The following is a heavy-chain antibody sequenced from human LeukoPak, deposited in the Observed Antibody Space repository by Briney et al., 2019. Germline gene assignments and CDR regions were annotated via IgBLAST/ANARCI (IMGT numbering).Heavy chain of an antibody. Sequence: GGSLRLSCEASGFTFSAYAMTWVRQAPGKGLEWVSSIGSDNKPHYSESVKGRFAISRDNSKNTLFLQLHNLRVEDTALYYCARAGYENLIAGPDFWGQGTLVTVSS. D-gene: IGHD1-1*01. CDR3: ARAGYENLIAGPDF. CDR1: GFTFSAYA. J-gene: IGHJ4*02. CDR2: IGSDNKP. V-gene: IGHV3-23*05.